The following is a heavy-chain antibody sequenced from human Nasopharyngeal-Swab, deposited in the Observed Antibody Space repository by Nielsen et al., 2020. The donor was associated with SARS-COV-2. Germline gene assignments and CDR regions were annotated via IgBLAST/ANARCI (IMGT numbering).Heavy chain of an antibody. Sequence: RQAPGKGLEWIGEINHSGSTNYNPSLKSRVTISVDTSKNQFSLKLSSVTAADTAVYYCARAIFGVVIIFNYYYMDVWGKGTTVIVSS. V-gene: IGHV4-34*01. J-gene: IGHJ6*03. CDR3: ARAIFGVVIIFNYYYMDV. CDR2: INHSGST. D-gene: IGHD3-3*01.